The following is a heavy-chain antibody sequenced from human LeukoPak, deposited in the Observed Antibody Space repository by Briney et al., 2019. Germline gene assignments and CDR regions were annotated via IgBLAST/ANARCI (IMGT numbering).Heavy chain of an antibody. CDR2: IKQDRSEK. D-gene: IGHD3-3*01. Sequence: GGSLRLSCAASGFTFTNYWMSWVRQAPGKGLELVANIKQDRSEKYYVDSVKGRFTISRDNAKNSLYLQMNSLRAEDTAVYYCARLREIPVFGVVTKSTSYFDYWDQGTLVTVSS. V-gene: IGHV3-7*01. CDR1: GFTFTNYW. CDR3: ARLREIPVFGVVTKSTSYFDY. J-gene: IGHJ4*02.